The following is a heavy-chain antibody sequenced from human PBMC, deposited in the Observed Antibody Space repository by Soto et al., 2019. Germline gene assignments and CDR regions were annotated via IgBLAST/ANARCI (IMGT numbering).Heavy chain of an antibody. V-gene: IGHV4-59*01. CDR3: ARVVTIFGVVSHFDY. CDR2: IYYSGST. CDR1: GGSISSYY. D-gene: IGHD3-3*01. J-gene: IGHJ4*02. Sequence: QVQLQESGPGLVKPSETLSLTCTVSGGSISSYYCTWIRQPPGKGLEWIGYIYYSGSTNYNPSLKSRVTISVDTSKNQFSLKLSSVTAADTAVYYCARVVTIFGVVSHFDYWGQGTLGTVSS.